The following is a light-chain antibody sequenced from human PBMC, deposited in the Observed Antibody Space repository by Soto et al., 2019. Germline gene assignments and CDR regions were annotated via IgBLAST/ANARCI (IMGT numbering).Light chain of an antibody. Sequence: AIQMTQSPSSLSASVGDRVTITCGASQDIGNDLGWYQQKPGKAPKLLIYAASSLQSGVPSRFSGSGSGTDFTLTISSLQPEDFATYYCLQDYIYPWTFGQGTKVDTK. CDR1: QDIGND. V-gene: IGKV1-6*01. CDR3: LQDYIYPWT. J-gene: IGKJ1*01. CDR2: AAS.